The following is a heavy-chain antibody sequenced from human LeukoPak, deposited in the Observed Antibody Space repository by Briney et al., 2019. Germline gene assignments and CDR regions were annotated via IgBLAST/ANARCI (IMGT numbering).Heavy chain of an antibody. D-gene: IGHD3-16*01. CDR3: ARIRSPRDAFDV. CDR2: ISGSGDTI. V-gene: IGHV3-11*04. J-gene: IGHJ3*01. Sequence: GGSLRLSXAASGFTFRDFFITYIRQAPGKGLEWLSYISGSGDTIFYADSVRGRFTISGDDAKNSLHLKMNSLRLDDTAVYYCARIRSPRDAFDVWGQGTMVTVSS. CDR1: GFTFRDFF.